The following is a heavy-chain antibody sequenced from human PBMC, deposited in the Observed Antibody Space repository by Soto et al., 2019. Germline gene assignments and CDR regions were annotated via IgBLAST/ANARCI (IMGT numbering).Heavy chain of an antibody. CDR2: TYYRSRWYN. Sequence: PSQTLSLTCAISGDSVSSNSAAWNWIRQSPSRGLEWLGRTYYRSRWYNDYAVSVESRITINPDTSKNQFSLHPNSVTPEDTAVDYCAGTTSLQWYYVDVWGKGTTVTVSS. V-gene: IGHV6-1*01. CDR3: AGTTSLQWYYVDV. J-gene: IGHJ6*03. CDR1: GDSVSSNSAA. D-gene: IGHD1-7*01.